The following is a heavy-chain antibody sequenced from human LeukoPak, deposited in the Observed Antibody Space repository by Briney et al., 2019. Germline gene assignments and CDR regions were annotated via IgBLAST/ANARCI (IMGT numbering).Heavy chain of an antibody. CDR2: IYSSGST. Sequence: SETLSLTCTVSGGSISSYYWSWIRQPPGKGLEWIGYIYSSGSTNYSPSLKSRVTISIDTSKNQFSLKLSSVTAADTAVYYCARHFSPAAATHPYYFDYWGQGTLVTVSS. CDR3: ARHFSPAAATHPYYFDY. J-gene: IGHJ4*02. V-gene: IGHV4-59*08. CDR1: GGSISSYY. D-gene: IGHD2-15*01.